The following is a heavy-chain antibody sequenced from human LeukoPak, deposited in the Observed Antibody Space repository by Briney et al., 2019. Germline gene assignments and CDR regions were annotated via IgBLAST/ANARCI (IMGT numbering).Heavy chain of an antibody. J-gene: IGHJ3*02. D-gene: IGHD6-6*01. Sequence: SETLSLTCTVSGDSICSRYWSWIRQPPGKGLEWIGYIFYSESSNYNPSLKSRVTLSIDTSNNQFSLKLSSVTAADTAVYFCARHPSPYDAFDIWGQGTMVTVSS. CDR3: ARHPSPYDAFDI. CDR2: IFYSESS. CDR1: GDSICSRY. V-gene: IGHV4-59*08.